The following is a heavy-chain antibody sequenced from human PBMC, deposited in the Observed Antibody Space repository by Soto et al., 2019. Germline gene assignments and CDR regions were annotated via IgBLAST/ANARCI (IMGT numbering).Heavy chain of an antibody. CDR1: GFTVSSNY. V-gene: IGHV3-53*01. Sequence: SGGSLRLSCAASGFTVSSNYMSWVRQAPGKGLEWVSVIYSGGSTYYADSVKGRFTISRDNSKNTLYLQMNSLRAEDTAVYYCAKRRPITMVRGVIGPVFDPWGQGTLVTVSS. CDR3: AKRRPITMVRGVIGPVFDP. D-gene: IGHD3-10*01. J-gene: IGHJ5*02. CDR2: IYSGGST.